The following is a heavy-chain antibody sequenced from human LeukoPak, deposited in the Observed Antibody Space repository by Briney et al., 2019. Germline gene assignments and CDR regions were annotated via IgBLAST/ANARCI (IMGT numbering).Heavy chain of an antibody. J-gene: IGHJ5*02. CDR2: INQDGSGK. CDR3: ARDNGGSPPHGFAP. CDR1: GFTFSSYW. D-gene: IGHD7-27*01. V-gene: IGHV3-7*01. Sequence: GGSLRLSCAASGFTFSSYWMSWVRQAPGKGLEWVANINQDGSGKYYVDSVKGRFIISRDNAQNSLYLQMNTLRAEDTAVYYWARDNGGSPPHGFAPWGQGPLVTVSS.